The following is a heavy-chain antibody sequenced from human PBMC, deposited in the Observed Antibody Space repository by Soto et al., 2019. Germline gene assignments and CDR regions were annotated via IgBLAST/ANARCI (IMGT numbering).Heavy chain of an antibody. CDR3: ARDRDYYDSSGYYGNFDD. CDR1: GGSISSYY. D-gene: IGHD3-22*01. CDR2: IYYSGST. V-gene: IGHV4-59*01. J-gene: IGHJ4*02. Sequence: SETLSLTCTVSGGSISSYYWSWIRQPPGKGLEWIGYIYYSGSTNYNPSLKSRVTISVDTSKNQFSLKLSSVTAADTAVYYCARDRDYYDSSGYYGNFDDWGQGTLVTVSS.